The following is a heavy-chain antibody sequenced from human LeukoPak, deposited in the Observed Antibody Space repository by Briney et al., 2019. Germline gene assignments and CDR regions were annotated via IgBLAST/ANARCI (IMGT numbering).Heavy chain of an antibody. V-gene: IGHV4-34*01. J-gene: IGHJ4*02. D-gene: IGHD3-22*01. CDR1: GGSFNGYY. CDR2: INQSGST. CDR3: ARRSYYYDSSGYYLSSIDY. Sequence: SETLSLTCAVYGGSFNGYYWSWIRQPPGKGLEWIGEINQSGSTNYNPSLKSRVTISVDTSKNQFSLKLSSVTAADTAVYYCARRSYYYDSSGYYLSSIDYWGQGTLVTVSS.